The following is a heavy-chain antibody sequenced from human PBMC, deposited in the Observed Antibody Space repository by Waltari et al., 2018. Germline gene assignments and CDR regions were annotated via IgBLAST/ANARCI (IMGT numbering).Heavy chain of an antibody. CDR3: AKVGTVAARPGDAFDI. J-gene: IGHJ3*02. V-gene: IGHV3-43D*04. CDR2: ISWDGGST. Sequence: EVQLVESGGVVVQPGGSLRLSCAASGFTFDDYAMHWVRQAPGKGLEWVSLISWDGGSTYYADSVKGRFTISRDNSKNSLYLQMNSLRAEDTALYYCAKVGTVAARPGDAFDIWGQGTMVTVSS. D-gene: IGHD6-6*01. CDR1: GFTFDDYA.